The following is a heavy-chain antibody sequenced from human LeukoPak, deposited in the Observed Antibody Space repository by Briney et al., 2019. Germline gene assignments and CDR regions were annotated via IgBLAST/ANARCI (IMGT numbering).Heavy chain of an antibody. V-gene: IGHV1-18*01. CDR1: GYTFTSYG. D-gene: IGHD3-22*01. J-gene: IGHJ4*02. CDR3: ARDRGGLHYYDSSGYYYWYFDY. Sequence: AASVTVSCKASGYTFTSYGISWVRQAPGQGLEWMGWISAYNGNTNYAQKLQGRVTMTTDTSTSTAYMELRSLRSDDTAVYYCARDRGGLHYYDSSGYYYWYFDYWGQGTLVTVSS. CDR2: ISAYNGNT.